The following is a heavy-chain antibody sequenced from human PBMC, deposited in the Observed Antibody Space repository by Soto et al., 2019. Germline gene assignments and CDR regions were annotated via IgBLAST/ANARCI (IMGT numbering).Heavy chain of an antibody. CDR3: ARGYSGGRPKDQGERENWFDP. J-gene: IGHJ5*02. CDR2: INAGNGNT. D-gene: IGHD2-15*01. CDR1: GYTFTSYA. V-gene: IGHV1-3*01. Sequence: QVQLVQSGAEVKKPGASVKVSCKASGYTFTSYAMHWVRQAPGQRLEWMGWINAGNGNTKYSQKFQGRVTITRDTSASTAYMELSSLRSEDTAVYYCARGYSGGRPKDQGERENWFDPWGQGTLVTVSS.